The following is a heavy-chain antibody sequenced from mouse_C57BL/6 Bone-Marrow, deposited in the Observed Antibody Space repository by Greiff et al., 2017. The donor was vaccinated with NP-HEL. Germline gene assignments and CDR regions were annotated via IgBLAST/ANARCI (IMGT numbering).Heavy chain of an antibody. CDR3: ASREYYGSSSGAMDY. Sequence: QVQLQQSGAELARPGASVKLSCKASGYTFTSYGISWVKQRTGQGLEWIGAIYPRSGNTYYNEKFKGKATLTADKSSSTAYMELRSLTSEDSAVYYCASREYYGSSSGAMDYWGQGTSVTVSS. CDR1: GYTFTSYG. J-gene: IGHJ4*01. D-gene: IGHD1-1*01. CDR2: IYPRSGNT. V-gene: IGHV1-81*01.